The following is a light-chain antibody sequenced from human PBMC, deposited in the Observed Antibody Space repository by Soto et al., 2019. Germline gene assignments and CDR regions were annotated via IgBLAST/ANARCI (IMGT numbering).Light chain of an antibody. CDR2: XXX. CDR3: GAWDESLNGYV. CDR1: SSDVGGYNY. J-gene: IGLJ1*01. V-gene: IGLV2-11*01. Sequence: QSVLTQPRSVSGSPGQSVTISCTGTSSDVGGYNYVSWYQQKPGXAXXXXIXXXXXXXSGVTDSFSGSKSGTSASLAINGLQSGDEADYYCGAWDESLNGYVFGTGTKVTVL.